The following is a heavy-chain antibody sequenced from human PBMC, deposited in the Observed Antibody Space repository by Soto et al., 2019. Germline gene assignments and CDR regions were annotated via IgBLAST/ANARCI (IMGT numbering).Heavy chain of an antibody. V-gene: IGHV1-69*01. CDR1: GGTFNKYS. D-gene: IGHD3-22*01. Sequence: QVQLVQSGTEVKKPGSSVKVSCKASGGTFNKYSIDWVRQAPGQGPEWVGGIIPLFATPNYAQKFQGRVTITADEVTNKVYMDLRSLTSEDTGVYYCARQFDHDRGGYYYAYWGQGTQVTVSS. CDR3: ARQFDHDRGGYYYAY. J-gene: IGHJ4*02. CDR2: IIPLFATP.